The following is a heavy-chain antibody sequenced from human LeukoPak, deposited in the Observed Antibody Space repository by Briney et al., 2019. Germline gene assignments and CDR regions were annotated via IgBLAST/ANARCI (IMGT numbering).Heavy chain of an antibody. CDR1: GGSISSYY. CDR2: IYYSGST. V-gene: IGHV4-59*12. CDR3: AREGGGFDY. D-gene: IGHD3-16*01. J-gene: IGHJ4*02. Sequence: SETLSLTYTVSGGSISSYYWSWIRQPPGKGLEWIGYIYYSGSTNYNPSLKSRVTISVDTSKNQFSLKLSSVTAADTAVYYCAREGGGFDYWGQGTLVTVSS.